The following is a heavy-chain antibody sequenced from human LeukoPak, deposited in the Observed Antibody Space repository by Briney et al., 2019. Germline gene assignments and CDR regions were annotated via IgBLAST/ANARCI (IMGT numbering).Heavy chain of an antibody. D-gene: IGHD3-22*01. CDR2: ISWNSGSI. Sequence: GGSLRLSCAASGFTFDDYAMHWVRQAPGKGLEWVSGISWNSGSIGYADSVKGRFTISRDNAKNSLYLQMNSLRAEDTALYYRAKASYSSGYYYSDWGQGTLVTVSS. V-gene: IGHV3-9*01. CDR3: AKASYSSGYYYSD. CDR1: GFTFDDYA. J-gene: IGHJ4*02.